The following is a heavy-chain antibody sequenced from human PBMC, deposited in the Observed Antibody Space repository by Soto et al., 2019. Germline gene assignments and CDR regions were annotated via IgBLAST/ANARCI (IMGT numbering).Heavy chain of an antibody. V-gene: IGHV4-39*01. D-gene: IGHD2-15*01. J-gene: IGHJ4*02. Sequence: SETLSLTCTVSGGSISSSSYYWGWIRQPPGKGLEWIGSIYYSGSTYYNPSLKSRVTISVDTSKNQFSLKLSSVTAADTAVYYCARRAVVVADNFDYWGQGTLVTVS. CDR3: ARRAVVVADNFDY. CDR1: GGSISSSSYY. CDR2: IYYSGST.